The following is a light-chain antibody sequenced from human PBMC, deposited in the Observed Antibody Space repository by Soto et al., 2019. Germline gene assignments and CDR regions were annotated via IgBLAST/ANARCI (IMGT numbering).Light chain of an antibody. Sequence: DIQMTQSPSSLSADVGDRVTITCRASQSLSDYLNWYQQKPGKAPNLLIHGASTLQSGVPSRFSGGGSGTEFTLTISRLQSDDFAVYYCQHYLTWPLAFGGGTRVEI. V-gene: IGKV1-39*01. CDR3: QHYLTWPLA. J-gene: IGKJ4*01. CDR1: QSLSDY. CDR2: GAS.